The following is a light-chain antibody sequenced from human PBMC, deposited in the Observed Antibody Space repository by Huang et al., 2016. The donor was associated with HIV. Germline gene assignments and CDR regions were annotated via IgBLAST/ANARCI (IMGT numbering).Light chain of an antibody. J-gene: IGKJ1*01. CDR1: QSVSSN. CDR3: QQYNNWPRT. CDR2: AAS. V-gene: IGKV3-15*01. Sequence: EIVMTQSPATLSVSPGERATLSCRASQSVSSNLPWYQQKPGQAPRLHIYAASTRATGIPARFSGSGSGTEFTLTISSLQSEDFAVYYCQQYNNWPRTFGQGTKVEIK.